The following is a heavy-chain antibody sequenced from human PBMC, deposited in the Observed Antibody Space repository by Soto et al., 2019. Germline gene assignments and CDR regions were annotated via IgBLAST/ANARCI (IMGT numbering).Heavy chain of an antibody. Sequence: GESLTISCTSSGYSFCHYWIAWVRQRPGKGLEWMGIIHPGKSDTRYSPSFEGQVTISADNSISTAHLQWSTLQASDSATYYCARKIAETGSGFDYWGQGTLVTVSS. D-gene: IGHD6-13*01. CDR2: IHPGKSDT. CDR3: ARKIAETGSGFDY. CDR1: GYSFCHYW. V-gene: IGHV5-51*01. J-gene: IGHJ4*02.